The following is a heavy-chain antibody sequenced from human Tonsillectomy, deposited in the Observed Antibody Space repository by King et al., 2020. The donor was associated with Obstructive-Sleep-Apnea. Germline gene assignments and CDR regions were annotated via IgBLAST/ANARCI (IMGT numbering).Heavy chain of an antibody. CDR3: ARERMKLLWFGETYYGMDV. J-gene: IGHJ6*02. CDR2: ISAYNGNT. D-gene: IGHD3-10*01. V-gene: IGHV1-18*01. CDR1: GYTFTNYG. Sequence: VQLVQSGSEVKKPGASVKVSCKASGYTFTNYGISWVRQAPGQGLEWMGWISAYNGNTKYAQKVQGRVTMTTDTSTSTAYMELRSLRSADTAVYYCARERMKLLWFGETYYGMDVWGQGTTVTVSS.